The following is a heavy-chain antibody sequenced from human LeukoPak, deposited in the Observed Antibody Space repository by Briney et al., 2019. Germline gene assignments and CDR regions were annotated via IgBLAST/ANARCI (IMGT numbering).Heavy chain of an antibody. D-gene: IGHD2-2*01. CDR2: IYYSGST. V-gene: IGHV4-39*01. Sequence: SETLSLTCTVSGGSISSSDYYWGWIRQPPGKGLEWSGNIYYSGSTYYNPSLKSRVTISIDTSKNQFSLKLSSVTAADTAVYYCATVPFADRLQQWGQGTLVTVSS. CDR1: GGSISSSDYY. J-gene: IGHJ1*01. CDR3: ATVPFADRLQQ.